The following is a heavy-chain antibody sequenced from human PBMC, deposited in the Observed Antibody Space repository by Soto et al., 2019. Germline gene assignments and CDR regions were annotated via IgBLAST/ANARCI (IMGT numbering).Heavy chain of an antibody. D-gene: IGHD3-3*01. CDR2: ISGSGGST. V-gene: IGHV3-23*01. Sequence: GGSLRLSCAASGFTFSSYAMSWVRQAPGKGLEWVSAISGSGGSTYYADSVKGRFTISRDNSKNTLYLQMNSLRAEDTAVYYYAKVRRVDTRTIFGVVDRPGYMDVWGKGTTVTVSS. J-gene: IGHJ6*03. CDR1: GFTFSSYA. CDR3: AKVRRVDTRTIFGVVDRPGYMDV.